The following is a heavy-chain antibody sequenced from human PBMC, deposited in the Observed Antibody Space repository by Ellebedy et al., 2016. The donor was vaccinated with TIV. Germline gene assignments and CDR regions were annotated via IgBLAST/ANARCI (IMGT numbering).Heavy chain of an antibody. Sequence: MPSETLSLTCTVSGGSISSSSYYWGWIRQPPGTGLEWIGSIYYSGSTYYNPSLKSRVTISVDTSKNQFSLKLSSVTAEDTAVYYCASGDYGDSFWFDPWGQGTLVTVSS. D-gene: IGHD4-17*01. J-gene: IGHJ5*02. V-gene: IGHV4-39*01. CDR1: GGSISSSSYY. CDR3: ASGDYGDSFWFDP. CDR2: IYYSGST.